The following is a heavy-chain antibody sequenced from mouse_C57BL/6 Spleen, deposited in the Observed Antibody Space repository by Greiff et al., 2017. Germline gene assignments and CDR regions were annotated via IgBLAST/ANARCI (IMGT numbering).Heavy chain of an antibody. Sequence: QVQLKESGPGLVQPSQSLSITCTVSGFSLTSYGVHWVRHSPGKGLEWLGVIWSGGSTDYNAAFISRLSISKDNSKSQVFFKMNSLQADDTAIYYCARNWESNGAWFAYWGQGTLVTVSA. J-gene: IGHJ3*01. D-gene: IGHD2-5*01. CDR2: IWSGGST. CDR3: ARNWESNGAWFAY. V-gene: IGHV2-2*01. CDR1: GFSLTSYG.